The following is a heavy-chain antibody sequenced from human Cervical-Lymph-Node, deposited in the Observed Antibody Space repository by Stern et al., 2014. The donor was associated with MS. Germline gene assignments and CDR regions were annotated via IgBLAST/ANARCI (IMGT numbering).Heavy chain of an antibody. D-gene: IGHD1-1*01. J-gene: IGHJ4*02. Sequence: VQLVQSGAAGNKPGESLKISCKTSGYSFNNYWIGWVRQMPGKGLEWMWIIYPCEVDTRYCPSFQGQVTISADKSIGTAYLQWTSLKASDTAMYYCATTLALLPYYFDYWGQGTLVTVPS. CDR2: IYPCEVDT. CDR3: ATTLALLPYYFDY. V-gene: IGHV5-51*03. CDR1: GYSFNNYW.